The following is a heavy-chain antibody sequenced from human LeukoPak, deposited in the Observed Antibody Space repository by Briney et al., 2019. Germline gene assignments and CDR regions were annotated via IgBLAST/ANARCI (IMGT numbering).Heavy chain of an antibody. J-gene: IGHJ6*03. CDR1: GYSISSGYY. D-gene: IGHD3-16*01. Sequence: PSETLSLTCAVSGYSISSGYYWGWIRQPPGKGLEWIGSIYHSGSTYYNPSLKSRVTISVDTSKNQFSLKLSSVTAADTAVYYCARQLMEYYYYYMDVWGKGTTVTVSS. CDR3: ARQLMEYYYYYMDV. V-gene: IGHV4-38-2*01. CDR2: IYHSGST.